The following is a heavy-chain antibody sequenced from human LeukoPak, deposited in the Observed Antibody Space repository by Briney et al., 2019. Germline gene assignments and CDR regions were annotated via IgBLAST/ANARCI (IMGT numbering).Heavy chain of an antibody. CDR1: GGTFSSYA. J-gene: IGHJ4*02. V-gene: IGHV1-69*04. Sequence: SVKVSCKASGGTFSSYAISWVRQAPGQGLEWMGRIIPILGIANYAQKFQGRVTITADKSTSTAYMELSSLRSEDTAVYYCARVGGYSGYEEWFYFDYWGQGTLVTASS. CDR3: ARVGGYSGYEEWFYFDY. D-gene: IGHD5-12*01. CDR2: IIPILGIA.